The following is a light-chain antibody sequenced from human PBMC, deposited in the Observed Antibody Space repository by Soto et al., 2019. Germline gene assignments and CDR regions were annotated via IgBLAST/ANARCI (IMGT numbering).Light chain of an antibody. Sequence: EIVMTQSPATLSVSPGERATLSCRASQSVSSNLAWYQQKPGQAPRLLICGASTRATGIPARFSGSGSGTEFTLTIRSLQSEDFAVYYCQQYNNWPPLTFGGGTKVEIK. V-gene: IGKV3-15*01. J-gene: IGKJ4*01. CDR2: GAS. CDR1: QSVSSN. CDR3: QQYNNWPPLT.